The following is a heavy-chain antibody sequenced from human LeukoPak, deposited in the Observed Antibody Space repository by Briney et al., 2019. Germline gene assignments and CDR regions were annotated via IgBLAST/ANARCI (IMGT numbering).Heavy chain of an antibody. D-gene: IGHD2-15*01. CDR1: GGSISSYY. Sequence: SETLSLTCTVSGGSISSYYWSWIRQPPGKGLEWIGYIYYSGSTYYNPSLKSRVTISVDTSKNQFSLKLSSVTAADTAVYYCARDLPAYCSGGSCSGANWFDPWGQGTLVTVSS. J-gene: IGHJ5*02. V-gene: IGHV4-30-4*01. CDR3: ARDLPAYCSGGSCSGANWFDP. CDR2: IYYSGST.